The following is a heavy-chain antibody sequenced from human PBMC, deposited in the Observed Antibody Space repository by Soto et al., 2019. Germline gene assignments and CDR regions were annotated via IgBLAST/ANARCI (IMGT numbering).Heavy chain of an antibody. V-gene: IGHV3-21*01. J-gene: IGHJ4*02. CDR1: GFTYSSYA. CDR3: ARDQPGYSYGYGLGY. CDR2: ISSSSSDI. D-gene: IGHD5-18*01. Sequence: GGSLRLSCAASGFTYSSYAIQWVRQAPGKALEWVTAISSSSSDIYYADSVKGRFTISRDNAKNSRYLQMNSLRAEDTAVYYCARDQPGYSYGYGLGYWGQGTLVSVSP.